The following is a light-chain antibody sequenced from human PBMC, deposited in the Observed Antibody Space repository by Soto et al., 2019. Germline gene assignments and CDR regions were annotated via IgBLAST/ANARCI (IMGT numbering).Light chain of an antibody. CDR3: QQYNNWPPT. CDR2: GAS. CDR1: QSVSSN. V-gene: IGKV3-15*01. Sequence: EIVMTQSPATLSLSPGERATLSCRASQSVSSNLAWYQQKPGQAPRLLIYGASTKATGIPARFSGSGSGTEFTLTISSLQSEDFAVYYCQQYNNWPPTCGGGPKVQIK. J-gene: IGKJ4*01.